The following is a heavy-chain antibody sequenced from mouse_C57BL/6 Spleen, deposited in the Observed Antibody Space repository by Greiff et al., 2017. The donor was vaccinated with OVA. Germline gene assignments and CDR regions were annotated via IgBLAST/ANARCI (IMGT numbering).Heavy chain of an antibody. J-gene: IGHJ3*01. Sequence: VQVVESGAELVKPGASVKISCKASGYAFSSYWMNWVKQRPGKGLEWIGQIYPGDGDTTYNGKFKGKATLTADKSSSTAYMQLSSLTSEDSAVYFWARRYDGYYEAWFAYWGQGTLVTVSA. CDR2: IYPGDGDT. D-gene: IGHD2-3*01. V-gene: IGHV1-80*01. CDR3: ARRYDGYYEAWFAY. CDR1: GYAFSSYW.